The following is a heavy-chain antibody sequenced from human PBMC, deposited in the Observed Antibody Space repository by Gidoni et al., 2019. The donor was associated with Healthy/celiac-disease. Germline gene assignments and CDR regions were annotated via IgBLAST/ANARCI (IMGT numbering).Heavy chain of an antibody. CDR1: GFTVSSNY. CDR2: IYSGGRT. Sequence: EVQLVESGGGLIQPGGSLRLSCAASGFTVSSNYMRWVRQAPGKGLEWVSVIYSGGRTYYADSVKGRFTISRDNSKNTLYLQMNSLRAEDTAVYYCARDPSYYYGSGSRYYYGMDVWGQGTTVTVSS. J-gene: IGHJ6*02. CDR3: ARDPSYYYGSGSRYYYGMDV. V-gene: IGHV3-53*01. D-gene: IGHD3-10*01.